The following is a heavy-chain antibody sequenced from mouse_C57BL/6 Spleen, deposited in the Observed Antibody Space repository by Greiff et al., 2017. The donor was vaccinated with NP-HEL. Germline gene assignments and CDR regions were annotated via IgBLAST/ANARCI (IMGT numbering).Heavy chain of an antibody. CDR2: SRNKANDYTT. D-gene: IGHD2-4*01. V-gene: IGHV7-1*01. CDR3: ARAEDRMGLRDAMDY. CDR1: GFTFSDFY. Sequence: EVKLVESGGGLVQSGRSLRLSCATSGFTFSDFYMEWVRQAPGKGLEWIAASRNKANDYTTEYSASVQGRFIVSRDTSQSILYLQMNALRAEDTAIYYCARAEDRMGLRDAMDYWGQGTSVTVSS. J-gene: IGHJ4*01.